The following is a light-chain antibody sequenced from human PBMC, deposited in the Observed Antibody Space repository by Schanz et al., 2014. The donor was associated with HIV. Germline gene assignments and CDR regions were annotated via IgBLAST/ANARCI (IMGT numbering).Light chain of an antibody. Sequence: QSVLTQPPSTSGTPGQRVTISCSGSSSNIGSNTVNWYQQLPGTAPKLLIYDNNKRPSGIPDRFSGSKSGTSATLGITGLQTGDEADYYCGAWDGGLSALVFGGGTKLTVL. V-gene: IGLV1-51*01. J-gene: IGLJ2*01. CDR2: DNN. CDR3: GAWDGGLSALV. CDR1: SSNIGSNT.